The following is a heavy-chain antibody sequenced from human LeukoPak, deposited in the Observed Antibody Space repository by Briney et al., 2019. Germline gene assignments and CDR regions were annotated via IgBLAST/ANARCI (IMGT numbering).Heavy chain of an antibody. CDR3: ARVSLPNGDYDY. V-gene: IGHV4-4*02. CDR1: GASISGNYW. CDR2: VYHTGST. J-gene: IGHJ4*02. D-gene: IGHD4-17*01. Sequence: PSETLSLTCAVSGASISGNYWWSWVRQSPGKGLEWIGEVYHTGSTDYNPSLKSRVAISLDTSKNQFSLKLSSATAADTAVYYCARVSLPNGDYDYWGQGTLVTVSS.